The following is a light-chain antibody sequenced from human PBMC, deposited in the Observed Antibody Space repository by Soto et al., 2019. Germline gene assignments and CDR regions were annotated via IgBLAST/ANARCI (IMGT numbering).Light chain of an antibody. Sequence: DIQMTQSPSTLSASVGDTVILTCRASHTVDGWLAWYQQKPGKAPKLLIYHSSTLESGVPSRFSGSGFRTEFTLTITGLQPDDFAPYYCQQYSDYPWTFGQGTKVDIK. CDR1: HTVDGW. V-gene: IGKV1-5*01. J-gene: IGKJ1*01. CDR2: HSS. CDR3: QQYSDYPWT.